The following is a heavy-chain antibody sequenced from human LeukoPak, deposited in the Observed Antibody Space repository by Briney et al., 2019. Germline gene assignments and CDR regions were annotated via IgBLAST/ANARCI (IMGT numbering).Heavy chain of an antibody. CDR1: GFTFSTYT. D-gene: IGHD1-1*01. CDR2: ISSSSYFI. V-gene: IGHV3-21*01. CDR3: AREDSSTFDY. J-gene: IGHJ4*02. Sequence: GGSLRLSCAASGFTFSTYTMNWVRQAPGKGLEWVSSISSSSYFIYYADSVRGRFTISRDNAKNSLYLQMNSLRAEDTAVYYCAREDSSTFDYWGQGTLVTVSS.